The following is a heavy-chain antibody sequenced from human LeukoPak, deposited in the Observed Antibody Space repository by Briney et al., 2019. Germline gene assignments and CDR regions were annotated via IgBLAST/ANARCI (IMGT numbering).Heavy chain of an antibody. CDR3: ERAKGDAFDI. J-gene: IGHJ3*02. CDR2: INPNSGGT. Sequence: ASVKVSCKASGYTFTGYDMHWVRQAPGQGLEWMGCINPNSGGTNYAQKFQGRVTMTRDTSISTAYMELSRLRSDDTAVYYCERAKGDAFDIWGQGTMVTVSS. V-gene: IGHV1-2*02. CDR1: GYTFTGYD.